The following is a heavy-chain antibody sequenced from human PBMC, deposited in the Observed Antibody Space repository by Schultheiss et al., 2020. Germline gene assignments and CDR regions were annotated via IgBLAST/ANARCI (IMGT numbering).Heavy chain of an antibody. Sequence: ESLKISCTVSGGSISSYYWSWIRQPPGKGLEWIGYIYYSGSTNYNPSLKSRVTISVDTSKNQFSLKLSSVTAADTAVYYCASSSRTFWYYFDYWGQGTLVTVSS. CDR3: ASSSRTFWYYFDY. J-gene: IGHJ4*02. CDR1: GGSISSYY. D-gene: IGHD6-13*01. CDR2: IYYSGST. V-gene: IGHV4-59*01.